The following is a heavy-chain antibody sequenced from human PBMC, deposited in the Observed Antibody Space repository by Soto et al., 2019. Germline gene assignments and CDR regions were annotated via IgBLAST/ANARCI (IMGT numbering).Heavy chain of an antibody. CDR3: ARVKQQQLVQGEFDY. D-gene: IGHD6-13*01. J-gene: IGHJ4*02. CDR1: GFPFSRYS. V-gene: IGHV3-48*02. Sequence: GGSLRHTCAASGFPFSRYSMNWVRPAPGKGLEWVSYISSSSSTIYYADSVKGRFTISRDNAKNSLYLQMNSLRDEDTAVYYCARVKQQQLVQGEFDYWGQGTLVTVSS. CDR2: ISSSSSTI.